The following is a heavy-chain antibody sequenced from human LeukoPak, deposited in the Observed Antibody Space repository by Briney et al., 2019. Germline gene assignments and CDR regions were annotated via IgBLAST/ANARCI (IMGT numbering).Heavy chain of an antibody. D-gene: IGHD1-26*01. J-gene: IGHJ4*02. CDR2: IIPIFGTA. CDR1: GGTFSSYA. V-gene: IGHV1-69*05. Sequence: ASVTVSCKASGGTFSSYAISWVRQAPGQGLEWMGRIIPIFGTANYAQKFQGRVTITTDESTSTAYMELSSLRSEDTAVYYCARDRGSYDMDYWGQGTLVTVSS. CDR3: ARDRGSYDMDY.